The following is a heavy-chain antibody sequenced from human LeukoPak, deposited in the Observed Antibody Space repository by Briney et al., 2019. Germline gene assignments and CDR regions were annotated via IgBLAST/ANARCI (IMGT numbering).Heavy chain of an antibody. CDR2: ISSSSSTI. CDR1: GFTFSSYS. D-gene: IGHD4-23*01. V-gene: IGHV3-48*01. CDR3: ARDLGDYGGKEYFDY. Sequence: GGSLRLSCAASGFTFSSYSMNWVRQAPGKGLEWVSYISSSSSTIYYADSVKGRFTISRDNSKNTLYLQMNSLRAEDTAVYYCARDLGDYGGKEYFDYWGQGTLVTVSS. J-gene: IGHJ4*02.